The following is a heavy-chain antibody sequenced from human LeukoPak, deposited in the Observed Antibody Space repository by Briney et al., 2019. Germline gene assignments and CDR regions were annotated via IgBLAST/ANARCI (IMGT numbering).Heavy chain of an antibody. J-gene: IGHJ5*02. CDR2: ISSSSSYI. CDR3: ASGTADFWSGYYNWFDP. D-gene: IGHD3-3*01. CDR1: GCTFSSYS. Sequence: GGSLRLSCAASGCTFSSYSMNWVRQAPGKGLEWVSSISSSSSYIYYADSVKGLVTIARDNAKNSLYLQMNSLRAEDTAVYYCASGTADFWSGYYNWFDPWGQGTLVTVSS. V-gene: IGHV3-21*01.